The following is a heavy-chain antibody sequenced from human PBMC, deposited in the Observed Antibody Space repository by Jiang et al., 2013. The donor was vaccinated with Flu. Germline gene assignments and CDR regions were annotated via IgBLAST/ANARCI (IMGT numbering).Heavy chain of an antibody. CDR2: IIPIFGTA. Sequence: VQLVESGAEVKKPGSSVKVSCKASGGTFSSYAISWVRQAPGQGLEWMGGIIPIFGTANYAQKFQGRVTITADESTSTAYMELSSLRSEDTAVYYCARGIGSGSYYSGHYYYYYGMDVWGQGTTVTVSS. V-gene: IGHV1-69*01. CDR1: GGTFSSYA. D-gene: IGHD3-10*01. J-gene: IGHJ6*02. CDR3: ARGIGSGSYYSGHYYYYYGMDV.